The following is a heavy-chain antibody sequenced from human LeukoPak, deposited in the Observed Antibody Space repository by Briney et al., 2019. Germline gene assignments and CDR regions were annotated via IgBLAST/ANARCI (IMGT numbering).Heavy chain of an antibody. V-gene: IGHV4-34*01. Sequence: SETLSLTCAVYGGSFSGYYWSWIRQPPGKGLEWIGEINHSGSTNYNPSLKSRVTISVDTSKNQFSLKLSSVTAADTAVYYCARGAPWYYYGSGSYSPFDPWGQGTLVTVSS. CDR2: INHSGST. J-gene: IGHJ5*02. CDR1: GGSFSGYY. CDR3: ARGAPWYYYGSGSYSPFDP. D-gene: IGHD3-10*01.